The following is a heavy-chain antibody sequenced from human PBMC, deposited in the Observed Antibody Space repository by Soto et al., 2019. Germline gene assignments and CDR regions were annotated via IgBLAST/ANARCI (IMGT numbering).Heavy chain of an antibody. CDR1: GFTFSSYA. J-gene: IGHJ6*02. Sequence: PGESLKISCAASGFTFSSYAMSWVRQAPGKGLEWVSTISGSGAFTYYAASVKGRFTISRDNSKNTLYLQMNSLRAEDTAVYYCANYRGDFWSGYLAYYYYGLDVWGQGTTVTVSS. CDR2: ISGSGAFT. V-gene: IGHV3-23*01. D-gene: IGHD3-3*01. CDR3: ANYRGDFWSGYLAYYYYGLDV.